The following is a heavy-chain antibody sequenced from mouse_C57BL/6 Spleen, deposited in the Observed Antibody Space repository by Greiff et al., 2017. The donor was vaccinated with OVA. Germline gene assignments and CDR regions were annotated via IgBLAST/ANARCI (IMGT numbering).Heavy chain of an antibody. CDR2: IDPSDSYT. Sequence: QVQLQQPGAELVKPGASVKLSCKASGYTFTSYWMQWVKQRPGQGLEWIGEIDPSDSYTNYNQKFKGKATLTVDTSSSTAYMQLSSLTSEDSAVYYCARGRGGGRLDYWGQGTTLTVSS. CDR3: ARGRGGGRLDY. J-gene: IGHJ2*01. V-gene: IGHV1-50*01. CDR1: GYTFTSYW.